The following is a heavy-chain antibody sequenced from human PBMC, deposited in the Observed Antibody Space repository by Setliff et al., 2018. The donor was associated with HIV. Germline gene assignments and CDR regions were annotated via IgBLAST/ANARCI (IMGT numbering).Heavy chain of an antibody. J-gene: IGHJ4*01. Sequence: GSLRLSCAASGFTFSSYAMHWVRQAPGKGLEWVAVISYDGSNKYYADSVKGRFTISRDNSKNTLYLQMNSLRAEDTAVYYCAKDGISGGAYPPYYFDYWGHGTLVTVPQ. CDR1: GFTFSSYA. V-gene: IGHV3-30*04. D-gene: IGHD2-15*01. CDR2: ISYDGSNK. CDR3: AKDGISGGAYPPYYFDY.